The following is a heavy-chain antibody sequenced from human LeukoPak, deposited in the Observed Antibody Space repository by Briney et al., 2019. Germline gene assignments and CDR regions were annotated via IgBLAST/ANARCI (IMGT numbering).Heavy chain of an antibody. CDR2: INPSGGSR. D-gene: IGHD6-19*01. CDR3: ARVGGSSGWYYWFDP. CDR1: GYTFTSYY. Sequence: ASVKVSCKASGYTFTSYYMHWVRQAPGQGLEWMGIINPSGGSRSYAQKFQGRVTMTRGTSTSTVYMELSSLRSEDTAVYYCARVGGSSGWYYWFDPWGQGTMVTVSS. V-gene: IGHV1-46*01. J-gene: IGHJ5*02.